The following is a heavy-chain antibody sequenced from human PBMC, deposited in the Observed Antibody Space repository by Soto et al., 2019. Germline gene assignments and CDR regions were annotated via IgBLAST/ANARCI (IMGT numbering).Heavy chain of an antibody. V-gene: IGHV3-30-3*01. CDR2: ISYDGSNK. CDR3: ARRPRVYGMDV. Sequence: QVQLVESGGGVVQPGRSLRLSCAASGFTFSSYAMHWVRQAPGKGLEWVAVISYDGSNKYYADSVKGRFTISRDNSKNTLYLKMNSLRAEDTAVYYCARRPRVYGMDVWGQGTTVTVSS. J-gene: IGHJ6*02. D-gene: IGHD6-6*01. CDR1: GFTFSSYA.